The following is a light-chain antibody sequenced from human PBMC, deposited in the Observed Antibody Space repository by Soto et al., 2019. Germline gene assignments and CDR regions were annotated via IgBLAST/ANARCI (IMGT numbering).Light chain of an antibody. J-gene: IGKJ2*01. CDR1: QSVSSSY. CDR3: QHYGNSPPFT. V-gene: IGKV3-20*01. CDR2: GAS. Sequence: EIVLTQSPGTLSLSPGERATLSCRASQSVSSSYLAWYQQKPGQAPRLLIYGASSRATGIPDRFRGSGSGTDFTLTISRLEPEDFAVYFCQHYGNSPPFTFGQGTKVEIK.